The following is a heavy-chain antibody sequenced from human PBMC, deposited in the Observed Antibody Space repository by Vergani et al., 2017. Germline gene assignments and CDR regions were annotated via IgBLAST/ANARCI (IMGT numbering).Heavy chain of an antibody. Sequence: QVQLVQSGAEVKKPGSSVKVSCKASGGTFSSYAITWVRQAPGQGLEWMGGIIPIFGTANYAEKFQGRVTITADEFTGTAYMELSSLRSEDTAVYYCTGFYPHYSSGREDWFDPWGQGTLVTVSS. CDR2: IIPIFGTA. J-gene: IGHJ5*02. CDR1: GGTFSSYA. V-gene: IGHV1-69*01. CDR3: TGFYPHYSSGREDWFDP. D-gene: IGHD3-10*01.